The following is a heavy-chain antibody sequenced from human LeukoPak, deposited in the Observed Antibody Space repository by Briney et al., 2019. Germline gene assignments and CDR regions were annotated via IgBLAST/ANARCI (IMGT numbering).Heavy chain of an antibody. D-gene: IGHD1-26*01. J-gene: IGHJ4*02. CDR3: AKGNSARSGSYYGDY. CDR2: VTGGGGTT. Sequence: PGGSLRLSCAASGFTFRSYAMSWVRQAPGKGLEWVSTVTGGGGTTYYADSVKGRFTISRDNSKSTLYLQMDSLRIEDTAEYYCAKGNSARSGSYYGDYWGQGTLVTVSS. V-gene: IGHV3-23*01. CDR1: GFTFRSYA.